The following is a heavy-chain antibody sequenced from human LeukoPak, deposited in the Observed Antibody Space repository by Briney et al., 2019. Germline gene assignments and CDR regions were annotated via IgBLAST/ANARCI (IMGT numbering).Heavy chain of an antibody. D-gene: IGHD4-11*01. CDR1: GYSISSGYY. J-gene: IGHJ2*01. CDR2: IYHSGST. Sequence: SETLSLTCTVSGYSISSGYYWGWIRQPPGKGLEWIGSIYHSGSTYYNPSLKSRVTISVDTSKNQFSLKLSSVTAADTAVYYCARTVTTVYWYFDLWGRGTLVTVSS. CDR3: ARTVTTVYWYFDL. V-gene: IGHV4-38-2*02.